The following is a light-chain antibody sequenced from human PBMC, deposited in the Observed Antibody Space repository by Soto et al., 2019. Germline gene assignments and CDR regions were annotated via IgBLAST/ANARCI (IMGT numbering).Light chain of an antibody. V-gene: IGLV2-14*01. CDR3: SSHTSISTVV. Sequence: QSALTQPASVSGSPGQSITISCTGTSSDVGGYKYVSWYQKHPGKAPKLMIYEVSNWPSGVSNRFSGSKSGNTASLTISGLQAEDEADYYCSSHTSISTVVFGGGTKLTVL. J-gene: IGLJ3*02. CDR2: EVS. CDR1: SSDVGGYKY.